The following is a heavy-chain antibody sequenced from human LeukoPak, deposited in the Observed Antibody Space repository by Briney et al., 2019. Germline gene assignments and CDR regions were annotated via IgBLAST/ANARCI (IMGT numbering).Heavy chain of an antibody. CDR1: GFTFTSYS. J-gene: IGHJ3*02. CDR3: ARSLRGYGDFRYDTFDM. D-gene: IGHD4-17*01. V-gene: IGHV3-21*01. Sequence: AESLRLSCPASGFTFTSYSMNWVRQPPGKGLERVSSRSVSGTDKYYPNSVKGRFTTSRDNATNSLYLQMHSLRVEDKAIYYCARSLRGYGDFRYDTFDMWGKGTLVTVSS. CDR2: RSVSGTDK.